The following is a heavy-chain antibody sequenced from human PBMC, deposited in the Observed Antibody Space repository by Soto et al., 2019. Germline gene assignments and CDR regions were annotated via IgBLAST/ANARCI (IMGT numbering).Heavy chain of an antibody. Sequence: SETLSLTCTVSGGSLSTYYWSWIRQPAGKGLEWIGRIYTSGCTNYNPSLKSRVTMSLDTSKKQFSLKLSSVTAADTAVYYCARGAAAGVDYGMDFWGQGTTVTVSS. J-gene: IGHJ6*02. CDR1: GGSLSTYY. V-gene: IGHV4-4*07. D-gene: IGHD6-13*01. CDR3: ARGAAAGVDYGMDF. CDR2: IYTSGCT.